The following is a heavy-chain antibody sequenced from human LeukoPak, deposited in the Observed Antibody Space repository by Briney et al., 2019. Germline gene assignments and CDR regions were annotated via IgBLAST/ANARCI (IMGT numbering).Heavy chain of an antibody. CDR2: IRYDGSNK. J-gene: IGHJ4*02. CDR1: GFTFSSYG. Sequence: PGGSLRLSCAASGFTFSSYGMHWVRQAPGKGLEWVAFIRYDGSNKYYADSVKGRFTISRDNSKNTLYLQMNSLRAEDTAVYYRARLGPFRGGDQASDDYWGQGTLVTVSS. D-gene: IGHD3-10*01. CDR3: ARLGPFRGGDQASDDY. V-gene: IGHV3-30*02.